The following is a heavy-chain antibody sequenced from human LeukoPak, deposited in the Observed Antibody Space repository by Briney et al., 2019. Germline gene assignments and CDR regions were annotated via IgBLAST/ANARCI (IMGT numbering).Heavy chain of an antibody. CDR2: IYYSGST. D-gene: IGHD6-6*01. CDR1: GGSISSSSYY. Sequence: PSETLSLTCTVSGGSISSSSYYWGWIRQPPGKGLEWIGSIYYSGSTYYNPSLKSRVTISVDTSKNRFSLKLSSVTAADTAVYYCARMRDIRIAARKYYYYYYMDVWGKGTTVTVSS. J-gene: IGHJ6*03. CDR3: ARMRDIRIAARKYYYYYYMDV. V-gene: IGHV4-39*01.